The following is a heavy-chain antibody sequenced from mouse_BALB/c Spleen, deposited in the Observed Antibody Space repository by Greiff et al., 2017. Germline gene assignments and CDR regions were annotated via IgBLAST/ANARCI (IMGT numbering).Heavy chain of an antibody. CDR2: ISSGGSYT. D-gene: IGHD4-1*01. Sequence: EVKLVESGGGLVKPGGSLKLSCAASGFTFSSYTMSWVRQTPEKRLEWVATISSGGSYTYYPDSVKGRFTISRDNAKNTLYLQMSSLKSEDTAMYYCTRVELTVYAMDYWGQGTSVTVSS. J-gene: IGHJ4*01. V-gene: IGHV5-6-4*01. CDR3: TRVELTVYAMDY. CDR1: GFTFSSYT.